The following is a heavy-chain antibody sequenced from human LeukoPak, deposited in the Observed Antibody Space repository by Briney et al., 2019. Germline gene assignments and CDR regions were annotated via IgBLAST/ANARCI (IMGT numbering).Heavy chain of an antibody. V-gene: IGHV3-7*04. D-gene: IGHD5-18*01. CDR2: IKEDGSEK. J-gene: IGHJ4*02. CDR3: AKENVDTPMITYFFDY. CDR1: GFTFSSYW. Sequence: GGSLRLSCEASGFTFSSYWMSWVRRAPGKGLEWVANIKEDGSEKYYVDSVKGRFIISRDNAKKSLSLQMNSLRAEDTAVYYCAKENVDTPMITYFFDYWGQGTLVTVSS.